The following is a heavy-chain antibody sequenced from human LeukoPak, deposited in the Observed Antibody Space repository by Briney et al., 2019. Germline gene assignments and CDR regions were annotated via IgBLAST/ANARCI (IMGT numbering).Heavy chain of an antibody. CDR1: GFTFSSYA. CDR3: ARAEPCGGDCEGAFDI. J-gene: IGHJ3*02. V-gene: IGHV3-23*01. CDR2: ISGSGGST. D-gene: IGHD2-21*02. Sequence: GGSLRLSCAASGFTFSSYAMSWVRQAPGKGLEWVSAISGSGGSTYYADSVKGRFTISRDNSKNTLFLQMGSLRADDMAVYYCARAEPCGGDCEGAFDIWGQGTVVTVSS.